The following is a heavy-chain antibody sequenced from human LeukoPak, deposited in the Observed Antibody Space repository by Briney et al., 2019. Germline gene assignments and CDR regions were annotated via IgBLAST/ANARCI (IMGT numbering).Heavy chain of an antibody. CDR1: GGSISSGDYY. V-gene: IGHV4-30-4*01. CDR3: ARAVVVAANRFDY. D-gene: IGHD2-15*01. J-gene: IGHJ4*02. Sequence: SETLSLTCTVSGGSISSGDYYWSWIRQPPGRSLEWIGYTYYSGSTYYNPSLKSRVTISVDTSKNQFSLKLSSVTAADTAVYYCARAVVVAANRFDYWGQGTLVTVSS. CDR2: TYYSGST.